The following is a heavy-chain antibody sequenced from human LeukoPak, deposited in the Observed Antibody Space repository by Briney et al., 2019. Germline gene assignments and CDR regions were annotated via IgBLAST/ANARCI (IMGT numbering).Heavy chain of an antibody. V-gene: IGHV3-7*01. J-gene: IGHJ4*02. CDR1: GXTFSSYW. CDR2: XXXDGSXK. Sequence: PGGSLRLSCAASGXTFSSYWXXXXXXXXXXXXXXXAXXXXDGSXKYXXDXXXXXXXISXXXXXXSLYLQMNSLRAEDTAVYYCARDGRYCGYELRTTLPDYWGQGTLVTVSS. CDR3: ARDGRYCGYELRTTLPDY. D-gene: IGHD5-12*01.